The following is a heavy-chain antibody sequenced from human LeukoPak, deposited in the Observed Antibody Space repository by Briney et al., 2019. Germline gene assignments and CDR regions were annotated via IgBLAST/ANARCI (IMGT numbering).Heavy chain of an antibody. D-gene: IGHD3-22*01. J-gene: IGHJ4*02. Sequence: KSSGTLSLTCAVSGGSISSSSWWSWVRQPPGKGLEWIGEIYHSGSTNYNPSLKSRVTISVDKSKNQFSLKLSSVTAADTAVYYCARYYDSSGYYRRYHFDYWGQGTLVTVSS. CDR1: GGSISSSSW. CDR2: IYHSGST. V-gene: IGHV4-4*02. CDR3: ARYYDSSGYYRRYHFDY.